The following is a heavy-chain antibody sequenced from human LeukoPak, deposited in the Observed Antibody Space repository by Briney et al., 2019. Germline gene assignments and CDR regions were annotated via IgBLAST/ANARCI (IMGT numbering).Heavy chain of an antibody. CDR2: IYYSGST. J-gene: IGHJ5*02. D-gene: IGHD2-21*02. V-gene: IGHV4-59*08. Sequence: PSETLSLTCTVSGGSVSSYYWSWIRQPPGKGLEWIAYIYYSGSTKYNPSFKSRVTISLDRSKNQFSLKLRSVTAADTAVYYCARLQVHCGGDCYTRWFDPWGQGTLVTVSS. CDR1: GGSVSSYY. CDR3: ARLQVHCGGDCYTRWFDP.